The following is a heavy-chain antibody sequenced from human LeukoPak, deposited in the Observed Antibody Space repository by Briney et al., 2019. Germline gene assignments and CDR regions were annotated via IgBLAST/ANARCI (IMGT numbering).Heavy chain of an antibody. CDR1: GFTFSSYS. V-gene: IGHV3-21*01. CDR2: ISSSSSYI. Sequence: GGSLRLSCAASGFTFSSYSMNWVRQAPGKGLEWVSSISSSSSYIYYADSVKGRFAISRDNAKNSLYLQMNSLRAEDTAVYYCARGVGSSSANFDYWGQGTLVTVSS. CDR3: ARGVGSSSANFDY. D-gene: IGHD6-6*01. J-gene: IGHJ4*02.